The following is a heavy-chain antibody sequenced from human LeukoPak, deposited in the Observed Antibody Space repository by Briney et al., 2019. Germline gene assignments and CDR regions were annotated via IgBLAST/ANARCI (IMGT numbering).Heavy chain of an antibody. V-gene: IGHV4-34*01. CDR2: INHSGST. J-gene: IGHJ4*02. Sequence: SETLSLTCAVYGGSFSGYYWSWIRQPPGKGLEWIGEINHSGSTNYNPSLKSRVTISVDTSKNQFSLKLSSVTAADTAVYYCATINSSGYYGWDYWGQGTLVTVSS. D-gene: IGHD3-22*01. CDR1: GGSFSGYY. CDR3: ATINSSGYYGWDY.